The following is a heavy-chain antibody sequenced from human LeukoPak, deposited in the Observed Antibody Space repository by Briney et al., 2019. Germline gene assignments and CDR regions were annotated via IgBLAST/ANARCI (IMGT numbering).Heavy chain of an antibody. Sequence: SETLSLTCAVYGGSFSNYYWSWIRQSPGKGLEWIGEINHTGSTNYNPSLKSRVTISVDTSKRQFSLKMSSVTAADTAVYYCARRLIGYCSGGSCYSGYFQHWGQGTLVTVSS. CDR3: ARRLIGYCSGGSCYSGYFQH. CDR2: INHTGST. V-gene: IGHV4-34*01. J-gene: IGHJ1*01. CDR1: GGSFSNYY. D-gene: IGHD2-15*01.